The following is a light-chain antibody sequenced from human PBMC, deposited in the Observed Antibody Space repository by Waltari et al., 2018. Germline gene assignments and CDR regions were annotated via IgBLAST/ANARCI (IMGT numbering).Light chain of an antibody. CDR1: QSISSW. CDR3: QQYNSYLLT. Sequence: DIQMTQSPSTLSASVGDRVTITCRASQSISSWLAWYQQKPGKAPKLLVYKASSLESGVPSRFSGSGSGTEFTLTISSLQPDDFATYYCQQYNSYLLTFGGGTKVEIK. CDR2: KAS. V-gene: IGKV1-5*03. J-gene: IGKJ4*01.